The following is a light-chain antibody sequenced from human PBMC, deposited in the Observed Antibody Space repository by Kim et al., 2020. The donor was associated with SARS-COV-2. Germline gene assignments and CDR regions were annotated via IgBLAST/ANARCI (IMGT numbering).Light chain of an antibody. CDR2: KDS. CDR3: QPADNSSTYKV. J-gene: IGLJ2*01. CDR1: AISEQY. V-gene: IGLV3-25*03. Sequence: SPRKTTSITSSGGAISEQYSDWYHQKPRQAPPLVIYKDSKRPSGIPERLSGSSSWTKATLLISRGQAEDEADYYCQPADNSSTYKVFGGGTQLTVL.